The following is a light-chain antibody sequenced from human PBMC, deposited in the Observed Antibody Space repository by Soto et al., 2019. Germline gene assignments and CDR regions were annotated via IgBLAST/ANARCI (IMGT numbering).Light chain of an antibody. J-gene: IGLJ2*01. CDR1: SSDVGSYNL. CDR3: CSYAGSSTFLV. V-gene: IGLV2-23*03. CDR2: EGS. Sequence: QSVLTQPASVSGSPGQSITISCTGTSSDVGSYNLVSWYQQHPGKAPKLMIYEGSKRPSGVSNCFSGSKSGNTASLTISGLQAEDEADYYCCSYAGSSTFLVFGGGTKLTVL.